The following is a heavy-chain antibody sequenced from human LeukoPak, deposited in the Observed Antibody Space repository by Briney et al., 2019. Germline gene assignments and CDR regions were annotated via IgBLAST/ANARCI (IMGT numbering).Heavy chain of an antibody. Sequence: KASETLSLTCAVYIDSFSNYHWNWIRQTPAKGMEWIGEVNESGGTNISPSLRSRVILSVDTSKNQFSLKLISVTLADTAIYYCARGQGATGRQVGKNWFDPWGQGTRVTVSS. CDR1: IDSFSNYH. CDR3: ARGQGATGRQVGKNWFDP. CDR2: VNESGGT. J-gene: IGHJ5*02. V-gene: IGHV4-34*01. D-gene: IGHD2-15*01.